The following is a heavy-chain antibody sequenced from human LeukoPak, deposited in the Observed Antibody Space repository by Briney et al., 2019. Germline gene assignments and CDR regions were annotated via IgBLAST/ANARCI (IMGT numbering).Heavy chain of an antibody. J-gene: IGHJ4*02. CDR2: IYPGDSDT. CDR1: GYSFTSYW. D-gene: IGHD3-10*01. CDR3: ARLVWFGELLVYYFDY. Sequence: GESLKISCQGSGYSFTSYWIGWVRQMPGKGLEWIGIIYPGDSDTRYSPSFQGQVTISADKSISTAYLQWSSLKASDTAMYYCARLVWFGELLVYYFDYWGQGTLVTVSS. V-gene: IGHV5-51*01.